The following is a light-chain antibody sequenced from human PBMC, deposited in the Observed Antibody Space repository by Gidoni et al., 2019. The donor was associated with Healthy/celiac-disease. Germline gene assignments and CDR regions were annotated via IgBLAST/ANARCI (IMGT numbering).Light chain of an antibody. CDR1: QSVLYSSNNKNY. CDR2: LAS. CDR3: QQYYSTRT. Sequence: DIVMTQSPDSLAVSLGERATINCKSSQSVLYSSNNKNYLAWFQQKPGQPPKLLIYLASTRESGVPYRFSGSGSGTDFTLTISSLQAEDVAVYYCQQYYSTRTFGQGTKVEIK. J-gene: IGKJ1*01. V-gene: IGKV4-1*01.